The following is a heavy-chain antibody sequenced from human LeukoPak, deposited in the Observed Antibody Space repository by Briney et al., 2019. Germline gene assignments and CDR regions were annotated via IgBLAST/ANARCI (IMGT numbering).Heavy chain of an antibody. V-gene: IGHV4-59*01. J-gene: IGHJ5*02. CDR2: VASSGTS. D-gene: IGHD2-21*02. Sequence: SETLSLTCTVSGDSLNTYYWTWIRQTPGKELEWIGFVASSGTSNYNPSLKSRVVISIDTSKNQFSLALTSVTPADTAVYYCARVVRGVVTSYWFDPWGQGTLVSVSS. CDR1: GDSLNTYY. CDR3: ARVVRGVVTSYWFDP.